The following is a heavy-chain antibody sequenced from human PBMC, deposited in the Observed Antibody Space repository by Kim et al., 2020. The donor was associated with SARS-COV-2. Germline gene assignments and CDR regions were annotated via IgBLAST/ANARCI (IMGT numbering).Heavy chain of an antibody. V-gene: IGHV3-74*01. CDR1: GFTFSTYW. D-gene: IGHD3-16*01. J-gene: IGHJ5*02. CDR2: IKGDGSSA. Sequence: GGSLRLSCAASGFTFSTYWLHWVRQAPGKGLEWVSRIKGDGSSANYADSVEGRFIISKDNAKNTLYLQMNSLRVEDTAVYYCVTTTLPMGEAWGQGTLVTVSS. CDR3: VTTTLPMGEA.